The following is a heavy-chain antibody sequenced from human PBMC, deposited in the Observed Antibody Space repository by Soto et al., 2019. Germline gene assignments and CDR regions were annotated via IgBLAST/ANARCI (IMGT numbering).Heavy chain of an antibody. J-gene: IGHJ6*02. Sequence: GGSLRLSCAASGFTFSSYGMHWVRQAPGKGLEWVAVISYDGSNKYYADSVKGRFTISRDNSKNTLYLQMNSLRAEDTAVYYCAKSMVRFLEWNQMSQYYYYGMDVWGQGTTVTVSS. CDR2: ISYDGSNK. CDR3: AKSMVRFLEWNQMSQYYYYGMDV. CDR1: GFTFSSYG. D-gene: IGHD3-3*01. V-gene: IGHV3-30*18.